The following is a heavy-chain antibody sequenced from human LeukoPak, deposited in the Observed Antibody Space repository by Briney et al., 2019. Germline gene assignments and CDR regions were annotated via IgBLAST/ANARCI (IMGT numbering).Heavy chain of an antibody. CDR2: IYHGGSA. CDR1: GDSITRGGYS. CDR3: ARVLTGYLRKWFDP. V-gene: IGHV4-30-2*01. J-gene: IGHJ5*02. D-gene: IGHD3-9*01. Sequence: SETLSLTCAVSGDSITRGGYSWSWIRQPPGKGLEWIGYIYHGGSAYYNPSLKGRLTISVDTSNNQFSLRLSSVTAADTAVYYCARVLTGYLRKWFDPWGQGTLVTVSS.